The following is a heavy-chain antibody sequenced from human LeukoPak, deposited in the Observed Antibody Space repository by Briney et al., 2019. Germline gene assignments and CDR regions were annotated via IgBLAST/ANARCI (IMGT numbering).Heavy chain of an antibody. CDR3: TRDRAYADY. Sequence: PGGSLRLSCAASGFTFRDYDMTWIRQAPGKGLEWVSSISSSSSYIYYADSVKGRFTISRDNAKNSLYLQMNSLRAEDTAVYYCTRDRAYADYWGQGTLVTVSS. D-gene: IGHD4-17*01. J-gene: IGHJ4*02. V-gene: IGHV3-21*01. CDR1: GFTFRDYD. CDR2: ISSSSSYI.